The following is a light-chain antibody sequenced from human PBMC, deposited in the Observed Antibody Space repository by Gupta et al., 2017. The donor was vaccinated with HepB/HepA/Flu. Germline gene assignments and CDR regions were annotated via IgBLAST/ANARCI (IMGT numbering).Light chain of an antibody. J-gene: IGLJ3*02. CDR2: DVS. V-gene: IGLV2-14*03. Sequence: QSAPTQPASVSGSPGQSITISCTGTSSDIGGYNDVSWYQQHPGKAPRLMIYDVSNRPSGVSNRFSGSKSGNTASLTISGLQAEDEADYYCSSYTSSTTLVFGGGTKLTVL. CDR1: SSDIGGYND. CDR3: SSYTSSTTLV.